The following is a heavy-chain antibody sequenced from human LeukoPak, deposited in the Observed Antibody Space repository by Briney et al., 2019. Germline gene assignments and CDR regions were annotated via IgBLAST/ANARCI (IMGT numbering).Heavy chain of an antibody. Sequence: SVKVSCKASGGTFRGYAISWLRQAPGQGLEWMGGILPIFHSPSYAQKFQGRVTITADESTSTAYMELSSLTSDDTAVYYCARGRYDSSGRFYFDYWGQGTLVTASS. J-gene: IGHJ4*02. CDR2: ILPIFHSP. CDR1: GGTFRGYA. D-gene: IGHD3-22*01. CDR3: ARGRYDSSGRFYFDY. V-gene: IGHV1-69*13.